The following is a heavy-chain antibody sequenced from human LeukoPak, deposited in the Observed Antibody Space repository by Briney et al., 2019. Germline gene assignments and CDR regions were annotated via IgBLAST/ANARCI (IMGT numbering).Heavy chain of an antibody. CDR2: INPTNGFA. J-gene: IGHJ5*02. Sequence: GASVKVSCKASGYTLTDHYMHWLRQTRGHGLEWMGWINPTNGFAVYGQAFQGRVTMTRATSISTVYMELTNLRSDDTGVYYCAKEGYSNGPDPWGPGSLVTVSS. CDR3: AKEGYSNGPDP. V-gene: IGHV1-2*02. D-gene: IGHD5-12*01. CDR1: GYTLTDHY.